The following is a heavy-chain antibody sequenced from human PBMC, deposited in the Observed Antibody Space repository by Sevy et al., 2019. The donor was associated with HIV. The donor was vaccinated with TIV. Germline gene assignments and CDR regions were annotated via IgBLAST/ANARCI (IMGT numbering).Heavy chain of an antibody. J-gene: IGHJ4*02. CDR3: ARNSGN. CDR1: GFTFTNFW. CDR2: VNNDGSGQ. V-gene: IGHV3-7*01. D-gene: IGHD6-19*01. Sequence: GGSLRLSCAASGFTFTNFWMSWVRQAPGKGLEWAANVNNDGSGQKYADSVKGRFIISRDNAKNSLYLQMNSLRTEDTAVYYCARNSGNWGQGTLVTVSS.